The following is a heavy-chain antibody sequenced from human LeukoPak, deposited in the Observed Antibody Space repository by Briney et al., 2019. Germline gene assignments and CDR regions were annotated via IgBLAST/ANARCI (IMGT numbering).Heavy chain of an antibody. D-gene: IGHD6-19*01. CDR3: ASWEYDYSSGWYGSFDY. Sequence: ASVKVSCKASGYTFTSYGISWVRQAPGQGREWMGWISAYNGNTNYAQRLQGRVTMTTDTSTSTAYMELRSLRSDDTAVYYCASWEYDYSSGWYGSFDYWGQGTLVTVSS. V-gene: IGHV1-18*01. CDR2: ISAYNGNT. J-gene: IGHJ4*02. CDR1: GYTFTSYG.